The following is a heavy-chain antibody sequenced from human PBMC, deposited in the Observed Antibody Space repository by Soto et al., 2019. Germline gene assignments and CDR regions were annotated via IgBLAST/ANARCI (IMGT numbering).Heavy chain of an antibody. CDR3: ARDPSSGDYVLAYWFDP. J-gene: IGHJ5*02. D-gene: IGHD4-17*01. CDR1: GYTXSSYG. V-gene: IGHV1-18*04. CDR2: ISAYNGNK. Sequence: SXKVSFKASGYTXSSYGISLVRQAPGQGLEWMGWISAYNGNKNYAQKLQGRVTMTTDTSTSTAYMELRSLRSDDTAVYYFARDPSSGDYVLAYWFDPWGQGTLGTVS.